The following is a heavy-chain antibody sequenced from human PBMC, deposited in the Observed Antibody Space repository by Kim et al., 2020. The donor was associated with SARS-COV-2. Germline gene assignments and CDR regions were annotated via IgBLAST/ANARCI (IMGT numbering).Heavy chain of an antibody. V-gene: IGHV3-23*01. CDR3: ANQAPYGSGSYHYYGMDV. D-gene: IGHD3-10*01. Sequence: GGSLRLSCAASGFTFSSYAMSWVRQAPGKGLEWLSAITGSGGTTYYAGSVKGRFTISRDNSKNTLYLQMNSLRAEDTAVYYCANQAPYGSGSYHYYGMDVWGQGTTVTVSS. CDR1: GFTFSSYA. CDR2: ITGSGGTT. J-gene: IGHJ6*02.